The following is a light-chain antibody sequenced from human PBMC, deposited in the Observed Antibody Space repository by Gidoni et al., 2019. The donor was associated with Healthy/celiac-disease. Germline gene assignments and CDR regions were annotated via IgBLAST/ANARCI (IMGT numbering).Light chain of an antibody. CDR1: QSVSSN. V-gene: IGKV3-15*01. J-gene: IGKJ1*01. CDR3: QQYNNWPRT. CDR2: GAS. Sequence: EIVMTQSPATLSVSPGERATLSCRASQSVSSNLAWYQQKPCQAPRLLIYGASTRATGIPASVSGSGSGTEFTLTISSLQSEDFAVYYCQQYNNWPRTFGQGTKVEIK.